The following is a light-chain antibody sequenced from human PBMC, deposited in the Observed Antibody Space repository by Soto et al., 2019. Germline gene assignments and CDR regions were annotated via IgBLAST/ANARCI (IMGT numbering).Light chain of an antibody. J-gene: IGKJ1*01. Sequence: DIQMTQSPSSLSASVGDRVTITCRASQSISSYLNWYQQKPGKAPKLLIYAASSLQSGVPSRFSGRGSGTDFTLTISSLQPEDFATYYCQQNYSTPPWTFGQGTKVEIK. CDR2: AAS. CDR1: QSISSY. V-gene: IGKV1-39*01. CDR3: QQNYSTPPWT.